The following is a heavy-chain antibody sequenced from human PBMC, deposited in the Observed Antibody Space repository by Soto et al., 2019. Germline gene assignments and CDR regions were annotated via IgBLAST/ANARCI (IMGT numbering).Heavy chain of an antibody. CDR1: GGSFSGYY. V-gene: IGHV4-34*01. Sequence: SETLSLTCAVYGGSFSGYYWSWIRQPPGKGLEWIGEINHSGSTNYNPSLKSRVTISVDTSKNQFSLKLSSVTAADTAVYYCARVGVVVVAATPFFDYWDQGTLVTVSS. CDR2: INHSGST. CDR3: ARVGVVVVAATPFFDY. D-gene: IGHD2-15*01. J-gene: IGHJ4*02.